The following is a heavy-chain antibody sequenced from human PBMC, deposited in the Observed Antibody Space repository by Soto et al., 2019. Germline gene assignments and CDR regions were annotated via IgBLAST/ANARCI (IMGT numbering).Heavy chain of an antibody. Sequence: QVQLVQSGAEVKKPGSSVKVSCKAPGGTFSSYAISWVRQAPGQGLEWMGGIIPIFGTANYAQKFQGRVTITADESTSTGYMELSSLRSEVTDVYYCARSQGGSSSLDIYYYYYYGMDVWGQGTTVTVSS. J-gene: IGHJ6*02. CDR1: GGTFSSYA. V-gene: IGHV1-69*01. CDR2: IIPIFGTA. CDR3: ARSQGGSSSLDIYYYYYYGMDV. D-gene: IGHD2-15*01.